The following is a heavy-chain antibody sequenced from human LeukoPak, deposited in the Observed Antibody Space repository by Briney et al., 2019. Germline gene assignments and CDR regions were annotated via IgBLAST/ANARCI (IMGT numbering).Heavy chain of an antibody. CDR1: GFTFSSYS. CDR3: ARDDYDFWSGFPPFDY. V-gene: IGHV3-48*01. Sequence: GGSLRLSCAASGFTFSSYSMNWVRQAPGKGLEWVSYISSSSSTIYYADSVKGRFTISRDNAKNSLYLQMNSLRAEDTAVYYCARDDYDFWSGFPPFDYWGQGTLVTVPS. CDR2: ISSSSSTI. J-gene: IGHJ4*02. D-gene: IGHD3-3*01.